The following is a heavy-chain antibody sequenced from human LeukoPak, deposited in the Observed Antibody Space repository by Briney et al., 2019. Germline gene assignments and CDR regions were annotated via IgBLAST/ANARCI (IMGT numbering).Heavy chain of an antibody. CDR1: GYTFTSYY. J-gene: IGHJ4*02. CDR2: INPSGGST. CDR3: ARRAGVRYSSRFYFDY. V-gene: IGHV1-46*01. D-gene: IGHD6-13*01. Sequence: ASVKVSCKASGYTFTSYYMHWVRQAPGQGLEWMGIINPSGGSTSYAQKFQGRVTMTRDTSTSTVYMGLSSLRSEDTAVYYCARRAGVRYSSRFYFDYWGQGTLVTVSS.